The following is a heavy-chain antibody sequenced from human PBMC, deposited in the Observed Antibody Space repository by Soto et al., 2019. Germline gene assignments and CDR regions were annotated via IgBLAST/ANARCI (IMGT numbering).Heavy chain of an antibody. CDR3: EREHYYGMDV. Sequence: QVQLVQSGAEVKKPGSSVKVSCKASGGTFSSYAISWVRQAPGQGLEWMGGIIPIFGTANYAQKFQGRVTITADESTSTASMELSSLRSDDTDVYYCEREHYYGMDVWGQGTTVTVSS. V-gene: IGHV1-69*12. CDR2: IIPIFGTA. CDR1: GGTFSSYA. J-gene: IGHJ6*02.